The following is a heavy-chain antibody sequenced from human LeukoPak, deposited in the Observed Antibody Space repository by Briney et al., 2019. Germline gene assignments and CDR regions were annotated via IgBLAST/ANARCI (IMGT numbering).Heavy chain of an antibody. D-gene: IGHD6-25*01. Sequence: SETLSLTCTVSGGSISSYYWSWIRQPPGEGLEWIGYIYYSGSTNYNPSLKSRVTISVDTSKNQFSLKLSSVTAADTAVYYCARDPGQRDFDYWGQGTLVTVSS. J-gene: IGHJ4*02. CDR3: ARDPGQRDFDY. V-gene: IGHV4-59*01. CDR2: IYYSGST. CDR1: GGSISSYY.